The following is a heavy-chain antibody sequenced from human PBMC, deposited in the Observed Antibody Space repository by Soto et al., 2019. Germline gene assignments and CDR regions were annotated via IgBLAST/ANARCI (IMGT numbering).Heavy chain of an antibody. Sequence: SVKVPCKASGYTFTSYDINWVRQATVQGLEWMGWMNPNSGNTGYAQKFQGRVTMTRNTSISTAYMELSSLRSEDTAVYYYATRKGGPVDTAMVSSWGQGTLVTVSS. V-gene: IGHV1-8*01. J-gene: IGHJ5*02. CDR3: ATRKGGPVDTAMVSS. CDR1: GYTFTSYD. CDR2: MNPNSGNT. D-gene: IGHD5-18*01.